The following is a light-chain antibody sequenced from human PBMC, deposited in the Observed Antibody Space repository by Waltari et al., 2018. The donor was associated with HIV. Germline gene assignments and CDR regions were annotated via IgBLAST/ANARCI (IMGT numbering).Light chain of an antibody. CDR2: NNS. V-gene: IGLV1-40*01. CDR3: QSYDSSLSGSDV. J-gene: IGLJ1*01. CDR1: SPNTGAGYD. Sequence: QSVLTQPPSVSGAPGQRVTISCTGSSPNTGAGYDVTWSQQLPGTAPKLLIYNNSNRPSGVPDRFSGSKSGTSASLAITGLQAEDEADYYCQSYDSSLSGSDVFGTGTKVTVL.